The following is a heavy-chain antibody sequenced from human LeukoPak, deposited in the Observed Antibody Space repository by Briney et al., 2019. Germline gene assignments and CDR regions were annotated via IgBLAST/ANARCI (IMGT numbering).Heavy chain of an antibody. CDR1: GASINTHF. CDR2: VYGRGST. J-gene: IGHJ4*02. CDR3: ARGTGIVGATAFDY. V-gene: IGHV4-4*07. D-gene: IGHD1-26*01. Sequence: SETLSLTCAVSGASINTHFWSWLRQPAGKGLEWIGRVYGRGSTNYNPSLKSRVTISVDTSKNQFSLKLSSVTAADTAVYYCARGTGIVGATAFDYWGQGTLVTVSS.